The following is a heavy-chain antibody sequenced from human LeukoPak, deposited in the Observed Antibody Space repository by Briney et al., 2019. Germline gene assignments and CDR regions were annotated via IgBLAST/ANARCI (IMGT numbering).Heavy chain of an antibody. V-gene: IGHV4-39*01. CDR3: ARKGFSSYFFPTSQYNWFDP. Sequence: SETLSLTCTVSGDPITSSSYYWAWIRQPPGKGLEWMGSMFYTGTTYYNPALKSRVTISIDTSKNQFSLKLSSVAAADTAVYYCARKGFSSYFFPTSQYNWFDPWGHGTLVTVSS. D-gene: IGHD3-22*01. J-gene: IGHJ5*02. CDR2: MFYTGTT. CDR1: GDPITSSSYY.